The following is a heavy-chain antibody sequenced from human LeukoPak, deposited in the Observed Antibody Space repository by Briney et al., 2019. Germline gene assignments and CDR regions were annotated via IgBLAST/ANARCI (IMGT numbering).Heavy chain of an antibody. CDR3: ARADDYIWGGYLAPRDYFDY. Sequence: PSETLSLTCAVYGGSFSGYYWSWIRQPPGKGLEWIGEINHSGSTNYNPSLKSRVTISVDTSKNQFSLKLSSVTAADTAVYYCARADDYIWGGYLAPRDYFDYWGQGTLVTVSS. CDR1: GGSFSGYY. J-gene: IGHJ4*02. CDR2: INHSGST. D-gene: IGHD3-16*02. V-gene: IGHV4-34*01.